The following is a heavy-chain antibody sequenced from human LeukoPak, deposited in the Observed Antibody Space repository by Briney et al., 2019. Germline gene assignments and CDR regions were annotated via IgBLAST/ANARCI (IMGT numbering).Heavy chain of an antibody. CDR3: ARGGGSGNAYFY. V-gene: IGHV3-74*01. J-gene: IGHJ4*02. D-gene: IGHD2/OR15-2a*01. CDR2: INSDGSST. CDR1: GFTFSSVW. Sequence: PGGSLRLSCTASGFTFSSVWMHWVRQAPGKGPVWVSRINSDGSSTNYADSVKVRFTISRDNAKNTVHLQMNSLRVEDTAVYYCARGGGSGNAYFYWGQGTLVTVAS.